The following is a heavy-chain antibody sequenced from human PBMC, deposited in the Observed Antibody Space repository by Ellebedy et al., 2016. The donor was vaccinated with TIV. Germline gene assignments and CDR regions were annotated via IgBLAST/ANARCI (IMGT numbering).Heavy chain of an antibody. CDR3: ARDQEARDGYNYRVVAGVPDY. CDR2: ISYDGSNK. Sequence: GESLKISXAASGFTFSSYGMHWVRQAPGKGLEWVAVISYDGSNKYYADSVKGRFTISRDNSKNTLHLQMNSLRAEDTAVYYCARDQEARDGYNYRVVAGVPDYWGQGTLVTVSS. D-gene: IGHD5-24*01. J-gene: IGHJ4*02. V-gene: IGHV3-30*03. CDR1: GFTFSSYG.